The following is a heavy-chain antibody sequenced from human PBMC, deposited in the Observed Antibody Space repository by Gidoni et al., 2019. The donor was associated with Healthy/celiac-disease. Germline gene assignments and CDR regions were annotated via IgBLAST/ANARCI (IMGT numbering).Heavy chain of an antibody. CDR2: IYPGDSDT. Sequence: EVQLVQSGAEVKKPGESLKISCKGSGYSFTSYWIGWVRQMPGKGLEWMGIIYPGDSDTRYSPSFQGQVTISADKSISTAYLQWSSLKASDTAMYYCATQVVVAAKRASAFDIWGQGTMVTVSS. CDR1: GYSFTSYW. J-gene: IGHJ3*02. CDR3: ATQVVVAAKRASAFDI. V-gene: IGHV5-51*01. D-gene: IGHD2-15*01.